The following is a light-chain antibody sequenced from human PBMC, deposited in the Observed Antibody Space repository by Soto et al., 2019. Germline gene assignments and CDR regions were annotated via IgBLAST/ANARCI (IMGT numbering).Light chain of an antibody. J-gene: IGLJ1*01. CDR1: SSDVGSYNL. CDR2: EVI. CDR3: NSYTIISAPFV. V-gene: IGLV2-14*02. Sequence: SALTQPASVSGSPGQSITISCTGTSSDVGSYNLVSWYQQHPGKAPKVIIYEVIKRPSGVSHRFSGSKSGNTASLTISGLQAEDEADYYCNSYTIISAPFVFGAGTKVTVL.